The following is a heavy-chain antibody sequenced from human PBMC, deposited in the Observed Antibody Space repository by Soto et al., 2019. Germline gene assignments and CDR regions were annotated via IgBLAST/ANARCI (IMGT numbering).Heavy chain of an antibody. CDR2: IWYDGSNK. D-gene: IGHD2-15*01. CDR1: GFTFSSYG. Sequence: QVQLVESGGGVVPPGRSLRLSCAASGFTFSSYGMHWVRQAPGKGLEWVAVIWYDGSNKYYADSVKGRFTISRDNSKNTLYLQMNSLRAEDTAVYYCAREVYSSGGSWLHYWYFDLWGRGTLVTVSS. CDR3: AREVYSSGGSWLHYWYFDL. V-gene: IGHV3-33*01. J-gene: IGHJ2*01.